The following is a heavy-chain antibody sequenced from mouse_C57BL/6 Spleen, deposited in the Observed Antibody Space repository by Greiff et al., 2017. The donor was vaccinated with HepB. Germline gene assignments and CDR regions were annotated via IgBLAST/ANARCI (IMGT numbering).Heavy chain of an antibody. CDR1: GFTFSDYY. CDR2: INYDGSST. V-gene: IGHV5-16*01. CDR3: ARDEGYFDY. Sequence: DVHLVESEGGLVQPGSSMKLSCTASGFTFSDYYMAWVRQIPEKGLEWVANINYDGSSTYYLDSLKSRFIISRDNAKNILYLQMSSLKSEDTATYYCARDEGYFDYWGQGTTLTVSS. J-gene: IGHJ2*01.